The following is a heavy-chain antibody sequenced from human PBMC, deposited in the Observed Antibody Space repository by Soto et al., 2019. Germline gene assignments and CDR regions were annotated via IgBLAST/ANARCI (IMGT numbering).Heavy chain of an antibody. CDR3: ARRCSSTSFLNNPRGYNWFDP. J-gene: IGHJ5*02. Sequence: QVQLVQSGAEVKKPGSSVKVSCKASGGTFSSYTISWVRQAPGQGLEWMGRIIPILGIANYAQKFQGRVTITADKSTSTAYMERSSLRSEDTAVYYCARRCSSTSFLNNPRGYNWFDPWGQGTLVTVSS. V-gene: IGHV1-69*02. D-gene: IGHD2-2*01. CDR1: GGTFSSYT. CDR2: IIPILGIA.